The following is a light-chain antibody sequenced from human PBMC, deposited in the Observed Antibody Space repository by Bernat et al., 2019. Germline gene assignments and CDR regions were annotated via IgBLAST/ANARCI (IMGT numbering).Light chain of an antibody. J-gene: IGKJ3*01. V-gene: IGKV1-33*01. CDR3: QQYDNTLIT. CDR1: QDISNY. Sequence: DIQMTQSPSSLSASVGDRVTITCQASQDISNYLNWYQQKPGKAPKLLIYDASNLETGVPSRFSGSGSGTDYTFTISSLQPEDIATYYCQQYDNTLITFGRGTKVVIK. CDR2: DAS.